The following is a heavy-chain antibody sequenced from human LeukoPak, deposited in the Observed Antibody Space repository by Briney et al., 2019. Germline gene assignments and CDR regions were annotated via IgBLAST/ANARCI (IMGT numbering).Heavy chain of an antibody. Sequence: ASVKVSCKASGYNFTGYYMHWVRQAPGQGLEWMGWINPNSGGTNYAQKFQGWVTMTRDTSISTAYMELSRLRSDDTAVYYCARAPVPNYDILTGFDPWGQGTLVAVSS. J-gene: IGHJ5*02. V-gene: IGHV1-2*04. CDR3: ARAPVPNYDILTGFDP. CDR1: GYNFTGYY. D-gene: IGHD3-9*01. CDR2: INPNSGGT.